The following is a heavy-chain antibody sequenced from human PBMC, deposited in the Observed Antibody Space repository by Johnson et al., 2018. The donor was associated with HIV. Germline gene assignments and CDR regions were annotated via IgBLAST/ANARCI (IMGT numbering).Heavy chain of an antibody. CDR3: AKTYSGSNRDAFDI. CDR1: VFTFSSYA. D-gene: IGHD1-26*01. V-gene: IGHV3-30-3*02. Sequence: QVQLVESGGGVVQPGRSLRLSCAASVFTFSSYAMHWVRQAPGKGLEWVAVISYDGGIKHYADSVKGRFTISRDNSKNTLYLQMNSLRAEDTAVYYCAKTYSGSNRDAFDIWGQGTMVTVSS. J-gene: IGHJ3*02. CDR2: ISYDGGIK.